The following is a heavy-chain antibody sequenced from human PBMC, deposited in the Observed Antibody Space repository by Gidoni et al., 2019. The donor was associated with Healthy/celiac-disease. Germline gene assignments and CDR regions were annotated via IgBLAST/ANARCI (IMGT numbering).Heavy chain of an antibody. Sequence: HVPLQQWGAGLLTPSETLSLTCAVYGGSFSGYYWSWIRQPPGKGLEWIGEINHSGSTNYNPSLKSRVTISVDTSKNQFSLKLSSVTAADTAVYYGARRDLRSGPRGVWFDPWGQGTLVTVSS. CDR3: ARRDLRSGPRGVWFDP. CDR1: GGSFSGYY. J-gene: IGHJ5*02. CDR2: INHSGST. D-gene: IGHD2-21*02. V-gene: IGHV4-34*01.